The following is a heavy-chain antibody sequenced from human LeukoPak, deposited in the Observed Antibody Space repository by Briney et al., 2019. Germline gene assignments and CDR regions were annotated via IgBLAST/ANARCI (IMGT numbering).Heavy chain of an antibody. V-gene: IGHV4-34*01. CDR1: GGSFSGYY. J-gene: IGHJ3*02. CDR3: ARYTIAAAGPSDAFDI. CDR2: INHSGST. Sequence: PSETLSLTCAVYGGSFSGYYWSWIRQPPGEGLEWIGEINHSGSTNYNPPLKSRVTISVDTSKNQFSLKLSSVTAADTAVYYCARYTIAAAGPSDAFDIWGQGTMVTVSS. D-gene: IGHD6-13*01.